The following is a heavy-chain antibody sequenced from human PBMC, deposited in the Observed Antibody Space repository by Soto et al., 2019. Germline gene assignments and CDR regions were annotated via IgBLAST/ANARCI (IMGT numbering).Heavy chain of an antibody. J-gene: IGHJ4*02. CDR1: GFTVSSNY. CDR2: IYSGGST. V-gene: IGHV3-66*01. Sequence: EVQLVESGGGLVQPGGSLRLSCVVSGFTVSSNYMSWVRQAPGKGLEWVSIIYSGGSTDYADSVKGRFTISRDHSKNTLYLQMCSRRPLGTAVYYCALPIDYCDYIDYWGQGTLVTVSS. CDR3: ALPIDYCDYIDY. D-gene: IGHD4-17*01.